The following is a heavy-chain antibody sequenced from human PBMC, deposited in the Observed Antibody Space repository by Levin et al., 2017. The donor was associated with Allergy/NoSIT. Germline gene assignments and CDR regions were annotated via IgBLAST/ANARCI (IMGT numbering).Heavy chain of an antibody. CDR3: AKDGWNYGDYGAHFDY. CDR1: GFTFSSYG. V-gene: IGHV3-30*18. J-gene: IGHJ4*02. CDR2: ISYDGSNK. Sequence: GGSLRLSCAASGFTFSSYGMHWVRQAPGKGLEWVAVISYDGSNKYYADSVKGRFTISRDNSKNTLYLQMNSLRAEDTAVYYCAKDGWNYGDYGAHFDYWGQGTLVTVSS. D-gene: IGHD4-17*01.